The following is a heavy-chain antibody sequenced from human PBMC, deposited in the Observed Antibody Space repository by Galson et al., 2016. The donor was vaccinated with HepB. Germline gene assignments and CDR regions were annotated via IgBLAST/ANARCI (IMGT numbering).Heavy chain of an antibody. CDR1: GMKFDSFC. CDR2: VSWNGGTR. V-gene: IGHV3-9*01. Sequence: SLRLSCAASGMKFDSFCMHWVRQAPGKGLEWVSDVSWNGGTRAYADSVKGRFTISRDNAKNSLYLEMNSLRTEDTALYYCAKDRDISGYSSGALDVWGQGTMVTVS. J-gene: IGHJ3*01. D-gene: IGHD3-22*01. CDR3: AKDRDISGYSSGALDV.